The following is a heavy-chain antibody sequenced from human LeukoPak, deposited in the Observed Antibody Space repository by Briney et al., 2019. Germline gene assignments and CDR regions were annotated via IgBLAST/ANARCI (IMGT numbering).Heavy chain of an antibody. D-gene: IGHD2-2*01. Sequence: GGSLRLSCVGSGFTFNTCAMNWVRQAPGKGLEWVSAISGAGISAYYADSVKGRFTISRDNSKNTLFLQMNSLRAEDTAVYYCAKDVRGYCSSTSCPKDSWGQGALVTVSP. J-gene: IGHJ4*02. CDR2: ISGAGISA. V-gene: IGHV3-23*01. CDR3: AKDVRGYCSSTSCPKDS. CDR1: GFTFNTCA.